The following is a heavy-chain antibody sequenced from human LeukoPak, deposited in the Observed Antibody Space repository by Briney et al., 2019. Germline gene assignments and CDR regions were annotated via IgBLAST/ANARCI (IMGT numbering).Heavy chain of an antibody. CDR2: ISAYNGNT. D-gene: IGHD2-2*01. V-gene: IGHV1-18*04. J-gene: IGHJ5*02. Sequence: GASVKVSCKTSGYTFTGYYIHWVRQAPGQGLEWMGWISAYNGNTNYAQMVQGRVTMTTDTSTSTAYMEVRSLRSDDTAMYYCARDVGDIVTIPAAISVPWGQGTLVTVSS. CDR3: ARDVGDIVTIPAAISVP. CDR1: GYTFTGYY.